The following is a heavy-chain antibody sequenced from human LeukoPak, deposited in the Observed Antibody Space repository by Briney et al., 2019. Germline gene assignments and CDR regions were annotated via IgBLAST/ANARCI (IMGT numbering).Heavy chain of an antibody. V-gene: IGHV3-30*18. CDR1: GFTFSSYG. CDR3: AKSIAAAGTHAFDI. Sequence: AGGSLRLSCAASGFTFSSYGMHWVRQAPGKGLEWVAVISYDGSNKYYADSVKGRFTISGDNSKNTLYLQMNSLRAEDTAVYYCAKSIAAAGTHAFDIWGQGTMVTVSS. D-gene: IGHD6-13*01. CDR2: ISYDGSNK. J-gene: IGHJ3*02.